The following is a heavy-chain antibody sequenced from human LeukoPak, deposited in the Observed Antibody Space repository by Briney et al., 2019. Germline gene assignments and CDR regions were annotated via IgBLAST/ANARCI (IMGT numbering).Heavy chain of an antibody. Sequence: RGSLSLSCAASGFTFSSYAMLWVGQAPGKGLEWGAVISYDGSNKYYADSVKGRFTISRDNSKNTLYLQMNSLRAEDTAVYYCARAFYYDSTMHDYWGQGTLVTVSS. J-gene: IGHJ4*02. D-gene: IGHD3-22*01. CDR2: ISYDGSNK. V-gene: IGHV3-30-3*01. CDR1: GFTFSSYA. CDR3: ARAFYYDSTMHDY.